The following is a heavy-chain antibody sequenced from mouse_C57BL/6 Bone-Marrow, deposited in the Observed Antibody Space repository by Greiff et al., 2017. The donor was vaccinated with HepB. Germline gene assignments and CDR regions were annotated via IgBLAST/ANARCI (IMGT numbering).Heavy chain of an antibody. CDR3: TRSYGSSYAMDY. CDR1: GYTFTDYE. V-gene: IGHV1-15*01. Sequence: QVQLKQSGAELVRPGASVTLSCKASGYTFTDYEMHWVKQTPVHGLEWIGAIDPETGGTAYNQKFKGKAILTADKSSSTAYMELRSLTSEDSAVYYCTRSYGSSYAMDYWGQGTSVTVSS. D-gene: IGHD1-1*01. J-gene: IGHJ4*01. CDR2: IDPETGGT.